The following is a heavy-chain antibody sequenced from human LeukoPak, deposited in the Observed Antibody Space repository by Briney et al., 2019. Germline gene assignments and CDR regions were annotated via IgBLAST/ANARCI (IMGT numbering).Heavy chain of an antibody. CDR3: AKDTPQWELRFGFDY. V-gene: IGHV3-30*18. CDR2: ISYDGSNK. D-gene: IGHD1-26*01. J-gene: IGHJ4*02. CDR1: GFTFSSYG. Sequence: GGSLRRSCAASGFTFSSYGMHWVRQAPGKGLEWVAVISYDGSNKYYADSVKGRFTISRDNSKNTLYLQMNSLRAEDTAVYYCAKDTPQWELRFGFDYWGQGTLVTVSS.